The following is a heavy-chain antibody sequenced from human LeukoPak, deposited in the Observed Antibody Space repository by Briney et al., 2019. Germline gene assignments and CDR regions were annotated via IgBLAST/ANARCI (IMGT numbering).Heavy chain of an antibody. CDR2: ISYDGSNK. CDR3: AREKLRYNWFDP. J-gene: IGHJ5*02. D-gene: IGHD1-1*01. CDR1: GFTFSSYA. V-gene: IGHV3-30-3*01. Sequence: GGSLRLSCAASGFTFSSYAMHWVRQAPGKGLEWVAVISYDGSNKYYADPVKGRFTISRDNSTNTTYLQMNSLRAEDTAVYYCAREKLRYNWFDPWGQGTLVTVSS.